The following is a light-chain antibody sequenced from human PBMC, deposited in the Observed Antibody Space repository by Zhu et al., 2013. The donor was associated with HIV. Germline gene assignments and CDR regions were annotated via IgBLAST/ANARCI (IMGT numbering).Light chain of an antibody. CDR1: QSISSW. CDR3: QQYSNYPFT. CDR2: KAP. J-gene: IGKJ4*01. V-gene: IGKV1-5*03. Sequence: DIQMTQSPSTLSASVGDRVTITCRASQSISSWLAWYQQKPGNAPRLLIHKAPSLEGGVPSRFSGSGSGTEFTLAISSLQPDDLATYYCQQYSNYPFTFGGGTKLVIK.